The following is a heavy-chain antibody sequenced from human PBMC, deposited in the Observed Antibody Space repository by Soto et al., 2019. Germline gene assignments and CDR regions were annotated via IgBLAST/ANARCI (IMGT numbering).Heavy chain of an antibody. J-gene: IGHJ5*02. Sequence: SETLSLTCSVSGDSISKTTSYWGWIRQPPGKGLEWIGTIYHSGSTYYNPSLMSRVTLSVDKSKNQFSLKLNSVTAADTAVYYCARRVGYCSGTSCNGWFDPWGQGTLVTVSS. CDR2: IYHSGST. V-gene: IGHV4-39*01. D-gene: IGHD2-2*01. CDR3: ARRVGYCSGTSCNGWFDP. CDR1: GDSISKTTSY.